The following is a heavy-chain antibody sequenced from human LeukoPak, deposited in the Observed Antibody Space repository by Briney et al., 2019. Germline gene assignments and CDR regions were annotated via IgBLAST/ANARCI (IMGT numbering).Heavy chain of an antibody. V-gene: IGHV4-39*01. D-gene: IGHD5-24*01. Sequence: SETLSLTCTVAGGSISSSSYYWGWSRQPPGKVLEWIGSMYYRGSTYYNPSLKSRVTLSVDTPKNQSSLKLSSVTAADTAVYYCARHGRDGYNYGPVVYYWGQGTLVTVSS. CDR3: ARHGRDGYNYGPVVYY. CDR1: GGSISSSSYY. J-gene: IGHJ4*02. CDR2: MYYRGST.